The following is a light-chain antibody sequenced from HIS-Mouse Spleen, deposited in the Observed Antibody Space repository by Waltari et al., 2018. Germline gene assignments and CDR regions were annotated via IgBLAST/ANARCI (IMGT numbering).Light chain of an antibody. J-gene: IGLJ2*01. Sequence: SYELTQPPSVSVSPGQTARITCSGDALPKQYAYWYQQKPGQAPVLVLYKDSESPSGIPERFSGSSSGTTVTLTISGVQAEDEADYYCQSADSSGTYSVVFGGGTKLTVL. CDR2: KDS. CDR1: ALPKQY. V-gene: IGLV3-25*03. CDR3: QSADSSGTYSVV.